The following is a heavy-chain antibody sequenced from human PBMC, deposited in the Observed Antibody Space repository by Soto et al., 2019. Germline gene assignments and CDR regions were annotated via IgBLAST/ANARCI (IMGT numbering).Heavy chain of an antibody. CDR3: TTGGYDYIWGSYRESLFDY. CDR2: IKSKTDGGTT. Sequence: GGSLRLSCAASGFTFSNAWMSWVRRAPGKGLEWVGRIKSKTDGGTTDYAAPVKGRFTISRDDSKNTLYLQMNSLKTEDTAVYYCTTGGYDYIWGSYRESLFDYWGQGTLVTVSS. J-gene: IGHJ4*02. V-gene: IGHV3-15*01. CDR1: GFTFSNAW. D-gene: IGHD3-16*02.